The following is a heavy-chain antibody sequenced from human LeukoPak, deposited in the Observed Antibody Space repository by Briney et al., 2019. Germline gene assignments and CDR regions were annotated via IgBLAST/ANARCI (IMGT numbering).Heavy chain of an antibody. CDR3: ARAHSSGWPHMFDP. Sequence: PSETLSLTCTVYGGSISTYSWTWIRQPPGKGLEWIGNIYYSGSTNYNPSLKSRVTISIDTFKNQFSLKVSSVTAADTAVYYCARAHSSGWPHMFDPWGQGTLVTVPS. CDR1: GGSISTYS. CDR2: IYYSGST. J-gene: IGHJ5*02. V-gene: IGHV4-59*01. D-gene: IGHD6-19*01.